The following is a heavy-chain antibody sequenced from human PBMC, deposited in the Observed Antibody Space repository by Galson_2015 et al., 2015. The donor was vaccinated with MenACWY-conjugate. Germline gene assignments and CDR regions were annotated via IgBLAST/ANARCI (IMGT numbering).Heavy chain of an antibody. J-gene: IGHJ6*02. Sequence: SLRLSCAASGFTFSSYWMHWVRQAPGKGLVWVSRINSDGSSTSYADSVKGRFTISRDNAKNTLYLQMNSLRAEDTAVYYCAARLLQSGGMDVWGQGTTVNVSS. CDR1: GFTFSSYW. V-gene: IGHV3-74*01. CDR3: AARLLQSGGMDV. CDR2: INSDGSST. D-gene: IGHD4-11*01.